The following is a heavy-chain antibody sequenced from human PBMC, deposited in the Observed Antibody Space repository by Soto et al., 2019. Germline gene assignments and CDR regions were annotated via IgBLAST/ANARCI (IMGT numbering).Heavy chain of an antibody. CDR2: ISYDGSNK. D-gene: IGHD2-2*02. CDR3: AKEYTAWPLAYGLDV. J-gene: IGHJ6*02. Sequence: GGSLRLSCAASGFTFSSSGMHWVRQAPGKGLEWVTVISYDGSNKYYADSVRGRFTISRDNSKNTLYLQMNSLRTEDTAVYYCAKEYTAWPLAYGLDVWGQGTTVTVYS. V-gene: IGHV3-30*18. CDR1: GFTFSSSG.